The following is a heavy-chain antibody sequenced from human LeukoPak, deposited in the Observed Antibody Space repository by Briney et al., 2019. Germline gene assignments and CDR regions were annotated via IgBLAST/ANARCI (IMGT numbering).Heavy chain of an antibody. D-gene: IGHD6-19*01. J-gene: IGHJ6*02. Sequence: PSETLSLTCTVSGGSISSYYWSWIRQPPGKGLEWIGYIYYSGSTNYNPSLKSRVTISVDTSKNQFSLKLSSVTAADTAVYYCASSCSSGWYPPYYYYGMDVWGQGTTVTVSS. CDR2: IYYSGST. V-gene: IGHV4-59*01. CDR1: GGSISSYY. CDR3: ASSCSSGWYPPYYYYGMDV.